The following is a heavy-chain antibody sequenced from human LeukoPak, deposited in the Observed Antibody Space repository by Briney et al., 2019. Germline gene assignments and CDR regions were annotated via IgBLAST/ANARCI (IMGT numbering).Heavy chain of an antibody. CDR1: GFTFSDYY. V-gene: IGHV3-11*01. CDR3: AKEALAYCGGDCYSYYFDY. Sequence: GGSLRLSCAASGFTFSDYYMSWIRQAPGKGLEWVSYISSSGSTIYYADSVKGRFTISRDNAKNSLYLQMNSLRAEDTAVYYYAKEALAYCGGDCYSYYFDYWGQGTLVTVSS. CDR2: ISSSGSTI. D-gene: IGHD2-21*02. J-gene: IGHJ4*02.